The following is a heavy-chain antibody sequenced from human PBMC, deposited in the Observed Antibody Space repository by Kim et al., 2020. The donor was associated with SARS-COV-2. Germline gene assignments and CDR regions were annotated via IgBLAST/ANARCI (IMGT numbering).Heavy chain of an antibody. D-gene: IGHD5-18*01. CDR1: GGTFSSYA. Sequence: SVKVSCKASGGTFSSYAISWVRQAPGQGLEWMGGIIPIFGTANYAQKFQGRVTITADESTSTAYMELSSLRSEDTAVYYCARVADPTWIQLSQGPNRFGPWGQGTLVTVSS. CDR3: ARVADPTWIQLSQGPNRFGP. J-gene: IGHJ5*02. CDR2: IIPIFGTA. V-gene: IGHV1-69*13.